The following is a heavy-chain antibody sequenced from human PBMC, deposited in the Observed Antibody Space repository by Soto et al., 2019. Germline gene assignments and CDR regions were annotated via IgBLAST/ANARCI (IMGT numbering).Heavy chain of an antibody. CDR3: ARNRDPFDF. V-gene: IGHV3-53*01. J-gene: IGHJ4*02. Sequence: EVQLVESGGGLIQPGGSLRLSCAASGLTVSSNYMSWVRQAPGKGLEWVSLLDSGGSPYYAGSVKGRFTISRDSSKNTLFLQMNSLRADDTAVYYCARNRDPFDFWGQGTLVTVSS. CDR1: GLTVSSNY. CDR2: LDSGGSP.